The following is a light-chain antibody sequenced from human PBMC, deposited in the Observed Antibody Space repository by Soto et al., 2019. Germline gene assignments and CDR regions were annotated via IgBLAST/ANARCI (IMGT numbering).Light chain of an antibody. V-gene: IGKV3-20*01. CDR1: QCVSSSY. J-gene: IGKJ5*01. CDR3: QQYGSSPRET. CDR2: GAS. Sequence: EIVLTQSPGTVFLSPGERATLSCRASQCVSSSYLAWYQQKPGRAPRLLIYGASSRATGIPDRFSGSGCGTDFTLTISRLEPDDFAVYYCQQYGSSPRETFGQGTRLEIK.